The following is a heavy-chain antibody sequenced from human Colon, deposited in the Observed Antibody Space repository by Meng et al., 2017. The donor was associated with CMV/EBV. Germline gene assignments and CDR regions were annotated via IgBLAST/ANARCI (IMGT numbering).Heavy chain of an antibody. CDR1: GFTFSSYA. CDR2: VSGRGGTT. Sequence: GGSLRLSCAASGFTFSSYAMTWVRQAPGKGLEWVAGVSGRGGTTNYADSVKGRFTISRDNANNTLYLQLNSLRAEDTGVYYCAKDRYDSSGFWEYYHYHGLDVWGQGTTVTVSS. V-gene: IGHV3-23*01. CDR3: AKDRYDSSGFWEYYHYHGLDV. J-gene: IGHJ6*02. D-gene: IGHD3-22*01.